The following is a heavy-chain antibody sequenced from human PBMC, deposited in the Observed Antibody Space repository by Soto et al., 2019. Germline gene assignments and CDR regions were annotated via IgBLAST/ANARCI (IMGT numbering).Heavy chain of an antibody. CDR1: GYTFTSYA. Sequence: ASVKVSCKASGYTFTSYAMHWVRQAPGQRLEWMGWINAGNGNTKYSQKFQGRVTITRDTSASTAYMELSSLRSEDTAVYYCARRRYCSSTSCYQSWFDPWGQGTLVTVSS. CDR3: ARRRYCSSTSCYQSWFDP. CDR2: INAGNGNT. V-gene: IGHV1-3*01. D-gene: IGHD2-2*01. J-gene: IGHJ5*02.